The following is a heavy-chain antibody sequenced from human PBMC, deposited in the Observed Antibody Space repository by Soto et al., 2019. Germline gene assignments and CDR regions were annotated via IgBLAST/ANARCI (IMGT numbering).Heavy chain of an antibody. J-gene: IGHJ5*02. D-gene: IGHD1-26*01. Sequence: EVQLVESGGGLVQPGGSLRLSCAASGFTVSNNYINWVRQAPGKGLEWVSVIYSGGSTYYADSVQGRFTISRDNSKNTLYLQMNSLRAEDTAVYYCARGGPPTSNWFDPWGQGTLVTVSS. V-gene: IGHV3-66*01. CDR1: GFTVSNNY. CDR2: IYSGGST. CDR3: ARGGPPTSNWFDP.